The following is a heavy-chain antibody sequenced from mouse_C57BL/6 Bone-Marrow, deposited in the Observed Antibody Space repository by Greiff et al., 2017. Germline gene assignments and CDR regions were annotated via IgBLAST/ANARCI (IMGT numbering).Heavy chain of an antibody. CDR1: GYTFTSYW. Sequence: QVQLQQSGAELVKPGASVKLSCKASGYTFTSYWMHWVKQRPGQGLEWIGMIHPNSGSTNYNEKFKSKATLTVDKSSSTAYMQLSSLTSEDSAVXYCARLLPLYYYARDDWGQGTSGTVS. D-gene: IGHD1-1*01. V-gene: IGHV1-64*01. CDR3: ARLLPLYYYARDD. J-gene: IGHJ4*01. CDR2: IHPNSGST.